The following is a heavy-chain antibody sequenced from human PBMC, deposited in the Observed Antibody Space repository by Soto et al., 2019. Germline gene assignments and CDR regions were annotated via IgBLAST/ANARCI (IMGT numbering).Heavy chain of an antibody. Sequence: QVQLVQSGAEVKTPGASVKGSCRASGYSFRTHGISWVRQAPGQGLEWMGWISTYEDKTNFLQKFQGRITMTTDTSTSTAYMELRSLRSDDTAVYFCARDLGYCNSSGCFRNWFDPWGQGTLVTVSS. J-gene: IGHJ5*02. CDR3: ARDLGYCNSSGCFRNWFDP. D-gene: IGHD2-15*01. CDR1: GYSFRTHG. V-gene: IGHV1-18*01. CDR2: ISTYEDKT.